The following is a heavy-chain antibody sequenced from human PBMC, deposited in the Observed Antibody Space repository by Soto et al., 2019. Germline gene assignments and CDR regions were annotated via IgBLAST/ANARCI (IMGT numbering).Heavy chain of an antibody. D-gene: IGHD3-10*02. CDR3: ASGSTTIVWEGYYFDY. J-gene: IGHJ4*02. Sequence: QEQLVQSGAEVKKPGSSVKVSCKASGGTFSSYAISWVRQAPGQGLEWMGGIIPIFGTANYAQKLRGRVTITADEATSTAYMELSSLRSEDTAVYYCASGSTTIVWEGYYFDYLGQGTLVTVSS. CDR1: GGTFSSYA. CDR2: IIPIFGTA. V-gene: IGHV1-69*01.